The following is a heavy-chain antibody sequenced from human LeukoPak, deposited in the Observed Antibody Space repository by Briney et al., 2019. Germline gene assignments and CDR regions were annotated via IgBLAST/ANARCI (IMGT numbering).Heavy chain of an antibody. CDR2: IYSGGST. CDR1: GFTVSGND. V-gene: IGHV3-53*01. D-gene: IGHD3-10*01. Sequence: GGSLRLSCAASGFTVSGNDMNWVRQTPGKGLEWVSVIYSGGSTNYADSVKGRFTISRDKSKNTLYLQMSSLRADDTAVYYCASLRSFDSWGQGTLVTVSS. CDR3: ASLRSFDS. J-gene: IGHJ4*02.